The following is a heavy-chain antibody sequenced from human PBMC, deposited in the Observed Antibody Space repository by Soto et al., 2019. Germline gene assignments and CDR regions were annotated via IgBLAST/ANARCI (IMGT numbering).Heavy chain of an antibody. D-gene: IGHD3-22*01. CDR3: ARDDSSGYFLAY. CDR1: GGSINGGGYY. J-gene: IGHJ4*02. CDR2: IYYSGST. Sequence: QVQLQESGPGLVKPSQTLSLNCTVAGGSINGGGYYWAWIRQHPGKGLEWMGYIYYSGSTYYNPSHKRRVTMSTERSNNQSSLRLTYVIAADTAVYYCARDDSSGYFLAYWGQGTLVTVSS. V-gene: IGHV4-31*03.